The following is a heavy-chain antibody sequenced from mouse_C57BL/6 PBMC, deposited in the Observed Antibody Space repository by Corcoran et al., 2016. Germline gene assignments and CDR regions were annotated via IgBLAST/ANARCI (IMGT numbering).Heavy chain of an antibody. CDR2: INTYSGVP. CDR1: WYTFTTYG. J-gene: IGHJ2*01. D-gene: IGHD2-5*01. CDR3: AREDYSNYDDY. V-gene: IGHV9-3*01. Sequence: QIQLVQAGPEVKKPGETVKISCTASWYTFTTYGLSWVKQAPGKGLKGMGWINTYSGVPTYADDFKGRFAFSLETSASTAYLQFNNLKNEDTATYFCAREDYSNYDDYWGQGTTLTVSS.